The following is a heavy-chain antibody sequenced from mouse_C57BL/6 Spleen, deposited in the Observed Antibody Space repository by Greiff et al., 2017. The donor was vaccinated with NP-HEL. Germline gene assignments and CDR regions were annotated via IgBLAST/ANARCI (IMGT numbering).Heavy chain of an antibody. CDR3: ARSPIYYGNYDFDY. Sequence: QVQLQQSGAELVKPGASVKMSCKASGYTFTSYWITWVKQRPGQGLEWIGDIYPGSGSTNYNEKFKSKATLTVDTSSSTAYMQLSSLTSEDSAVYYCARSPIYYGNYDFDYWGQGTTLTVSS. D-gene: IGHD2-1*01. V-gene: IGHV1-55*01. J-gene: IGHJ2*01. CDR2: IYPGSGST. CDR1: GYTFTSYW.